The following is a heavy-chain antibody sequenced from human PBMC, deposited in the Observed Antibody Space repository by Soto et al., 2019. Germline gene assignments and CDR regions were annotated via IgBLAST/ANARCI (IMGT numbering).Heavy chain of an antibody. CDR1: GFTFSSYA. Sequence: GGSLRLSCAASGFTFSSYAVSWVRQAPGKGLEWVSAISGSGGSTYYADSVKGRFTISRDNSKNTLYLQMNSLRAEDTAVYHCAKDSSGHYYFDYWGQGTLVTVSS. CDR3: AKDSSGHYYFDY. J-gene: IGHJ4*02. D-gene: IGHD3-22*01. CDR2: ISGSGGST. V-gene: IGHV3-23*01.